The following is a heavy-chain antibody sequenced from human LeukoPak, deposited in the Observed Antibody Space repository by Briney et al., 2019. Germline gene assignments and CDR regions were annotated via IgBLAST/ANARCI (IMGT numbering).Heavy chain of an antibody. Sequence: SETLSLTCAVSGGSISSGGYSWSWIRQPPGKGLEWIGYIYYSGSTYYNPSLKSRVTISVDTSKNQFSLKLSSVTAADTAVYYCARESHGLNWFDPWGQGTLVTVSS. CDR1: GGSISSGGYS. CDR2: IYYSGST. V-gene: IGHV4-30-4*07. J-gene: IGHJ5*02. CDR3: ARESHGLNWFDP.